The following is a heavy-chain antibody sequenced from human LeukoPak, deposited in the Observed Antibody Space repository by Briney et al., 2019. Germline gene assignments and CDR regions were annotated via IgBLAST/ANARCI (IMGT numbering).Heavy chain of an antibody. CDR1: GFTFSSYG. D-gene: IGHD6-19*01. CDR2: IRYDGSNK. V-gene: IGHV3-30*02. CDR3: ARKYSSGWYSVFDP. Sequence: GGSLRLSCAASGFTFSSYGMHWVRQAPGKGLEWVAFIRYDGSNKYYADSVKGRFTISRDNAKNSLYLQMNSLRAEDTAVYYCARKYSSGWYSVFDPWGQGTLVTVSS. J-gene: IGHJ5*02.